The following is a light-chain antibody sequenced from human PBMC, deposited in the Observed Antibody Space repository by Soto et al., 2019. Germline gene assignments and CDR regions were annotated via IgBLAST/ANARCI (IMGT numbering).Light chain of an antibody. CDR3: QHYNDWRSLT. J-gene: IGKJ4*01. Sequence: EIVMTQSPATLSVSPGERATLSCRASQSVSRHLAWYQQRPGQAPRLLIYDASTRATGIPARFSGSGSGTEFTLTISSLQSEDFADYCQHYNDWRSLTFGGGTKVEI. CDR1: QSVSRH. CDR2: DAS. V-gene: IGKV3-15*01.